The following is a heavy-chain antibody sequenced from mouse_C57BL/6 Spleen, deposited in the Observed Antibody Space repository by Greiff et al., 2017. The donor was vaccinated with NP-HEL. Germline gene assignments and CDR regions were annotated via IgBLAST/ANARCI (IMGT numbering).Heavy chain of an antibody. CDR1: GYAFSSYW. V-gene: IGHV1-80*01. J-gene: IGHJ1*03. CDR3: ARGTIVYYGNLYWYFDV. CDR2: IYPGDGDT. D-gene: IGHD2-1*01. Sequence: QVQLQQSGAELVKPGASVKISCKASGYAFSSYWMNWVKQRPGKGLEWIGQIYPGDGDTNYNGKFKGKATLTADKSSSTAYMQLSSLTSEDSAVYFCARGTIVYYGNLYWYFDVWGTGTTVTVSS.